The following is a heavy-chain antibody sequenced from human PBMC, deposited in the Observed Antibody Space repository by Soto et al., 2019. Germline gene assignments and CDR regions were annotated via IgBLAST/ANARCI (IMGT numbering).Heavy chain of an antibody. CDR2: ISWNSGSI. V-gene: IGHV3-9*01. J-gene: IGHJ2*01. CDR1: GFTFDDYA. Sequence: GGSLRLSCAASGFTFDDYAMHWVRQAPGKGLEWVSGISWNSGSIGYADSVKGQFTISRDNAKNSLYLQMNSLRAEDTALYYCARDSQTPPRDYDLEYFDLWGRGTLVTVSS. D-gene: IGHD4-17*01. CDR3: ARDSQTPPRDYDLEYFDL.